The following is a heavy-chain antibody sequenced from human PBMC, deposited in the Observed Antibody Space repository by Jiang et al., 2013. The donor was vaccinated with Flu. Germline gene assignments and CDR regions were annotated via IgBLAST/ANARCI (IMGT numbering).Heavy chain of an antibody. CDR2: TFYRSKWST. J-gene: IGHJ6*01. CDR1: GDSISNKNAG. Sequence: SLTCAVSGDSISNKNAGWNWIRQSPSRGLEWLGRTFYRSKWSTDYAESVKSRITINPDTSKNHFSLQLNSVTPEDTAVYYCTRVEHLGRGMNVWGPRDHGHRLL. V-gene: IGHV6-1*01. CDR3: TRVEHLGRGMNV. D-gene: IGHD7-27*01.